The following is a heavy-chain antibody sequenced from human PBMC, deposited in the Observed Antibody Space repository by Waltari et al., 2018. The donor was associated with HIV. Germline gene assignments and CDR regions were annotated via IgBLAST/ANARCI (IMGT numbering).Heavy chain of an antibody. CDR2: ISYDGSNK. CDR3: ARRGEYSSSYYFDY. V-gene: IGHV3-30-3*01. J-gene: IGHJ4*02. CDR1: GFTFSSFA. D-gene: IGHD3-16*01. Sequence: QVQLVESGGGVVQPGRSLSLPCAASGFTFSSFAMHWVRQAPGKGLEWVAVISYDGSNKNYADSVKGRFTISRDNSKNTLYLQMTSLRAEDTAVYYCARRGEYSSSYYFDYWGQGTLVTVSS.